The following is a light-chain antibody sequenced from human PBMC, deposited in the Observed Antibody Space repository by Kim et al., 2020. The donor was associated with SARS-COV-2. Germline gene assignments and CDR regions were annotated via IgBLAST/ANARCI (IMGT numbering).Light chain of an antibody. J-gene: IGKJ1*01. Sequence: DIQLTQSPSFLSASVGDRVTITCRASQGISSYLAWYQQKPGKAPNLLIYAASTLQSGVPSRFSGGGSGTTFTLTISSLQPEDSATYYCQNVSSYPPGFGPGTKVDIK. CDR1: QGISSY. CDR2: AAS. V-gene: IGKV1-9*01. CDR3: QNVSSYPPG.